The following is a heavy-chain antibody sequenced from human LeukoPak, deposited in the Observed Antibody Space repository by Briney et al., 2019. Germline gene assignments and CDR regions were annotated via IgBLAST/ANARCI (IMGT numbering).Heavy chain of an antibody. V-gene: IGHV1-69*13. Sequence: ASVKVSCKASGGTFSSYAISWVRQAPGQGLEWMGGIIPIFGTANYAQKFQGRVTITADESTSTAYMELRSLRSDDTAVYYCARDKGPGNYDSSGYYYAHYYYGMDVWGQGTTVTVSS. J-gene: IGHJ6*02. CDR2: IIPIFGTA. CDR3: ARDKGPGNYDSSGYYYAHYYYGMDV. D-gene: IGHD3-22*01. CDR1: GGTFSSYA.